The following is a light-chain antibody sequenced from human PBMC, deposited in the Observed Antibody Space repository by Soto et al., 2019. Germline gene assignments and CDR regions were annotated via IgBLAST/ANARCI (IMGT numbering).Light chain of an antibody. CDR3: QHYDNLPPFT. CDR2: GAS. V-gene: IGKV1-33*01. CDR1: QDIKKY. J-gene: IGKJ3*01. Sequence: DIQMTQSPSSLSGSIGDRVTITCQASQDIKKYLSWYQQKPGRAPKLLIYGASNLEAGVPSRFSGRGYGTEFTLAITSLQPEYIATYYCQHYDNLPPFTFGPGTKV.